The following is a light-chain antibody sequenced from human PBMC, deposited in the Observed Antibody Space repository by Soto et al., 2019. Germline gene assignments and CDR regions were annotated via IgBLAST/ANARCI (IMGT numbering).Light chain of an antibody. Sequence: SALTQPRSVSGSPGQSVTISCTGTSSDVGGYNSVSWYQQHPGKTPKLMIYDVSKWPSGVPDRFSGSKSGNTASLTISGLQAEDEGDYYCCSYAGSYTWMFGGGTKLTVL. CDR2: DVS. CDR3: CSYAGSYTWM. CDR1: SSDVGGYNS. J-gene: IGLJ3*02. V-gene: IGLV2-11*01.